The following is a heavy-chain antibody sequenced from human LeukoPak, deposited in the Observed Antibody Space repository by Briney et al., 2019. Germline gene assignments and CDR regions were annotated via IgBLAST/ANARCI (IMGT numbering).Heavy chain of an antibody. J-gene: IGHJ4*02. CDR2: IRYDGSNK. CDR1: GFTFSSYG. Sequence: GGSLRLSCAASGFTFSSYGMHWVRQAPGKGLEWVAFIRYDGSNKYYADSVKGRFTISRDNSKNTLYLQMNSLRVEDTAVYYCAKDSDGVDTAMVNWGQGTLVTVSS. CDR3: AKDSDGVDTAMVN. D-gene: IGHD5-18*01. V-gene: IGHV3-30*02.